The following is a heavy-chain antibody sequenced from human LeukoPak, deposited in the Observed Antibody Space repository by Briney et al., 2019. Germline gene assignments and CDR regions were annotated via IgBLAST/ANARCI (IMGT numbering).Heavy chain of an antibody. D-gene: IGHD1-7*01. CDR2: IDSGGRT. J-gene: IGHJ4*02. CDR3: ARELFVNWELQGFTY. CDR1: GFTVNTNY. Sequence: GVSLRLSCAASGFTVNTNYMNWVRQAPGKGLEWVSVIDSGGRTYYADSVKGRFTISRDNSKNTLHLQMNSLRAEDTAIYYCARELFVNWELQGFTYWGQGTLVTVSS. V-gene: IGHV3-53*01.